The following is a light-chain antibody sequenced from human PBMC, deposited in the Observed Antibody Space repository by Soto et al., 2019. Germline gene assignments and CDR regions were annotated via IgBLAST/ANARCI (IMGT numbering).Light chain of an antibody. Sequence: EIVLTRSPGTLSLSPGERATLSCRASQSVSSNYLAWYQQKPGQAPRLLIYGASSRATGIPDRFSGSGSGTDFTLTISRLEPEDFAVYYCQQYGTSPPHTFGQGTKLEIK. V-gene: IGKV3-20*01. CDR1: QSVSSNY. J-gene: IGKJ2*01. CDR2: GAS. CDR3: QQYGTSPPHT.